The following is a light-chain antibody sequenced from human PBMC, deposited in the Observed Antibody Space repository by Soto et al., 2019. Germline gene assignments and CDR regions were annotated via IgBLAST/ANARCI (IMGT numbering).Light chain of an antibody. CDR3: QQRSNWPG. V-gene: IGKV3-11*01. CDR2: DAS. Sequence: EIVLTQSPATLSLSPGERATLSCRASQSVSSYLPWYQQKPGQAPRLLIYDASNRATGIPARFSGSGSGTDFTLPLSSLEPDDFAAYSGQQRSNWPGFGQGTRLEIK. CDR1: QSVSSY. J-gene: IGKJ5*01.